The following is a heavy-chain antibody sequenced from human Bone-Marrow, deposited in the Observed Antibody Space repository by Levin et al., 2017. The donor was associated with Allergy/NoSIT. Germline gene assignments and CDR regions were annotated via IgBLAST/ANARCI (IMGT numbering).Heavy chain of an antibody. J-gene: IGHJ4*02. CDR1: GFTFSSYA. V-gene: IGHV3-23*01. CDR3: AKAMTTAMASAFDY. D-gene: IGHD5-18*01. CDR2: ITASGGAT. Sequence: GESLKISCAASGFTFSSYAMSWVRQAPGKGLEWVSSITASGGATYNADSVKGRFTISRDNSNNTLFLQMNILRAEDTAVYHCAKAMTTAMASAFDYWGQGTLVTVSS.